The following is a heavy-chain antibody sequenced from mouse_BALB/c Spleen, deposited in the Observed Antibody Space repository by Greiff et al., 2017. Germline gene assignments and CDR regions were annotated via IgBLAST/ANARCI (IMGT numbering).Heavy chain of an antibody. CDR2: INPSTGYT. V-gene: IGHV1-7*01. D-gene: IGHD1-1*01. CDR3: ARGRDFDY. J-gene: IGHJ2*01. CDR1: GYTFTSYW. Sequence: VKLQESGAELAKPGASVKMSCKASGYTFTSYWMHWVKQRPGQGLEWIGYINPSTGYTEYNQKFKDKATLTADKSSSTAYMQLSSLTSEDSAVYYCARGRDFDYWGQGTTLTVSS.